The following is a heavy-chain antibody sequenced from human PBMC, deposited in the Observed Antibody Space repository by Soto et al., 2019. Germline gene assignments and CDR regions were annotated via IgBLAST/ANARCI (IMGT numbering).Heavy chain of an antibody. J-gene: IGHJ2*01. CDR2: ISPTGATI. CDR3: ARPGYCSGAYCEDWYFDL. CDR1: GFTFSGYS. V-gene: IGHV3-48*02. Sequence: PGGSLRLSCAASGFTFSGYSMNWVRQAPGKGLEWVSYISPTGATIYYADSVKGRFTISRDNAKNSVYLQMNSLRDEDTALYYCARPGYCSGAYCEDWYFDLWGRGTLVTVSS. D-gene: IGHD2-15*01.